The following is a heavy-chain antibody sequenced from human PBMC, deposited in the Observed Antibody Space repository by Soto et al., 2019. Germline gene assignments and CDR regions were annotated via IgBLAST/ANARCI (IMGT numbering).Heavy chain of an antibody. Sequence: PGWSLRLSCAASGVTFSSYSMNGVRQAQGKGLEWVSSISSSSSYIYYADSVKGRFTISRDNAKNSLYLQMNSLRAEDTAVYYCARGEVVAASSFNWFDPWGQGTLVTVSS. CDR3: ARGEVVAASSFNWFDP. V-gene: IGHV3-21*04. D-gene: IGHD2-15*01. CDR1: GVTFSSYS. CDR2: ISSSSSYI. J-gene: IGHJ5*02.